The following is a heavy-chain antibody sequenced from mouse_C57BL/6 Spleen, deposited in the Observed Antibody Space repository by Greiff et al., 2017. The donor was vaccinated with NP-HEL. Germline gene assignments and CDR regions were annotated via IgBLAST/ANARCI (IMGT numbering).Heavy chain of an antibody. J-gene: IGHJ3*01. CDR2: ISYDGSN. D-gene: IGHD1-1*01. Sequence: EVQLQESGPGLVKPSQSLSLTCSVTGYSITSGYYWNWIRQFPGKKLEWMGYISYDGSNNYNPSLKNRISITRDTSKNQFFLKLNSVTTEDTATYYCATPSYYYGSSYFAYWGQGTLVTVSA. CDR3: ATPSYYYGSSYFAY. V-gene: IGHV3-6*01. CDR1: GYSITSGYY.